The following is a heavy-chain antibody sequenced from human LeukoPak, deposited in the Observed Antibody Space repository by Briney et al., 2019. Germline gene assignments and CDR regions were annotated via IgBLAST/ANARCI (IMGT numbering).Heavy chain of an antibody. CDR3: AKVKQQLAPYDAFDI. D-gene: IGHD6-13*01. V-gene: IGHV4-59*01. Sequence: SETLSLTCTVSGGSISSYYWSWIRQPPGKGLEWIGYIYYSGSTIYNPSLKSRVTISVDTSKNQFSLKLSSVTAADTAVYYCAKVKQQLAPYDAFDIWGQGTMVTVSS. J-gene: IGHJ3*02. CDR1: GGSISSYY. CDR2: IYYSGST.